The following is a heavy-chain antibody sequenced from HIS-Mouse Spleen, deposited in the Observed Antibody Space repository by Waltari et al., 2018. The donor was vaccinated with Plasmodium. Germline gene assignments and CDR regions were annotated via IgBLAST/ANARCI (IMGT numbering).Heavy chain of an antibody. CDR1: GVPVSSSY. J-gene: IGHJ4*02. V-gene: IGHV3-66*01. Sequence: EVQLVESGGGLVQPGGSLRLPCAASGVPVSSSYMYLVRQAPGKGLEWVSVIYSGGSTYYADSVKGRFTISRDNSKNTLYLQMNSLRAEDTAVYYCATPRVGGSYFDYWGQGTLVTVSS. CDR2: IYSGGST. CDR3: ATPRVGGSYFDY. D-gene: IGHD1-26*01.